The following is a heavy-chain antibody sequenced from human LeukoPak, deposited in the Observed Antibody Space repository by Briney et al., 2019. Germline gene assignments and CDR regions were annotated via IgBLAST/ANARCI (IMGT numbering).Heavy chain of an antibody. CDR2: ISVYSGNT. D-gene: IGHD3-22*01. CDR3: ARKEVDSSGYFLNFDY. J-gene: IGHJ4*02. V-gene: IGHV1-18*01. CDR1: GYTFTTYG. Sequence: ASVKVSCKASGYTFTTYGISWVRQAPGQGLEWMGWISVYSGNTNYAQKLQGRVTMTTGTSTSTAYMGLRSLRSDDTAVYYCARKEVDSSGYFLNFDYWGQGTLVTVSS.